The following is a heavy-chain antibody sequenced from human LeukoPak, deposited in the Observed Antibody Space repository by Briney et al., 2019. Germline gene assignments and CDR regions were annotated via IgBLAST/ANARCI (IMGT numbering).Heavy chain of an antibody. Sequence: PGGSLRLSCAASGFTFSSYAMSWVRQAPGKGLEWVSAISGSGGSTYYTDSVKGRFTISRDNSKNTLYLQMNGLRAEDTAVYYCAKDLYDSSGYYPYYFDYWGQGTLVTVSS. D-gene: IGHD3-22*01. CDR2: ISGSGGST. CDR1: GFTFSSYA. CDR3: AKDLYDSSGYYPYYFDY. V-gene: IGHV3-23*01. J-gene: IGHJ4*02.